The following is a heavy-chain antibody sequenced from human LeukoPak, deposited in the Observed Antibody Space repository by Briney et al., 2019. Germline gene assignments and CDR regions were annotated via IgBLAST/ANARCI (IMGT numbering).Heavy chain of an antibody. CDR2: TSDRGDYT. V-gene: IGHV3-23*01. Sequence: PGGSLRLSCAASGFTFTSYSMSWVRQAPGKGLEWVSGTSDRGDYTYYADSVKGRFTISRDNSKNTLYLQMNSLRAEDTAVYYCARENPFILDYWGQGTLVTVSS. CDR3: ARENPFILDY. J-gene: IGHJ4*02. CDR1: GFTFTSYS.